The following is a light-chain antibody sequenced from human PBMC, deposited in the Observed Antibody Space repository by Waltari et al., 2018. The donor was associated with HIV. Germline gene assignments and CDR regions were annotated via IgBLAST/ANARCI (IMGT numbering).Light chain of an antibody. J-gene: IGLJ2*01. V-gene: IGLV1-51*01. CDR3: VSWDSSLRGVL. CDR2: DNN. Sequence: QSVLTQPPSLSAAPGQKVSITCSGSSSNIGVNYVYWYQQFPRTAPKLLIYDNNERPSGLPDRFSGSKSGTSATLDITGLRTGDEADYYCVSWDSSLRGVLFGGGTKLTVL. CDR1: SSNIGVNY.